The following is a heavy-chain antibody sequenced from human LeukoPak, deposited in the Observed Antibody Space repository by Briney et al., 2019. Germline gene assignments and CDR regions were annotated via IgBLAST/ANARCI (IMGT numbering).Heavy chain of an antibody. CDR3: TTDGVGVEGATYDN. CDR2: IKQDGSEK. Sequence: GGSLRLSCEASGFTFSSYGMRWVRQAPGKGLEWVANIKQDGSEKYYVDSVKGRFTISRDNAKNSLYLQMNSLKTEDTAVYYCTTDGVGVEGATYDNWGQGTLVSVSS. V-gene: IGHV3-7*03. CDR1: GFTFSSYG. D-gene: IGHD1-26*01. J-gene: IGHJ4*02.